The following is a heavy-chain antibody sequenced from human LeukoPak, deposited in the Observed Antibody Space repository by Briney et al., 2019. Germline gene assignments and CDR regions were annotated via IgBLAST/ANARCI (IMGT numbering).Heavy chain of an antibody. V-gene: IGHV4-30-4*01. Sequence: SETLSLTCTVSGGSISSGDYYWSWIRQPPGKGLEWIGYIYYSGSTYYNPSLKSRVTISVDTSKNQFSLKLSSVTAADTAVYYCAGSPITMIRRVMGYYFDYWGQGTLVTVSP. J-gene: IGHJ4*02. CDR2: IYYSGST. CDR3: AGSPITMIRRVMGYYFDY. CDR1: GGSISSGDYY. D-gene: IGHD3-10*01.